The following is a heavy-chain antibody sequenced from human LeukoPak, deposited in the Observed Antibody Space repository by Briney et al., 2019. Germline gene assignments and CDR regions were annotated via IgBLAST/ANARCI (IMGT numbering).Heavy chain of an antibody. Sequence: GGSLRLSCAASGFTVSSNYMSWVPQAPGKGLEWVSVIYSGGSTYYADSVKGRFTISRDNSKNTLYLQMNSLRAEDTAVYYCARVGGELGSFGVYWGQGTLVTVSS. V-gene: IGHV3-53*01. J-gene: IGHJ4*02. CDR3: ARVGGELGSFGVY. CDR1: GFTVSSNY. D-gene: IGHD1-26*01. CDR2: IYSGGST.